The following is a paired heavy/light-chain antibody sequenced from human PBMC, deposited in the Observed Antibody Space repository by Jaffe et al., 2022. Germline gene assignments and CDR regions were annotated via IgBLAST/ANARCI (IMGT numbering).Heavy chain of an antibody. D-gene: IGHD5-18*01. V-gene: IGHV3-48*01. CDR1: GFTFSSYS. CDR3: ARDVAGYSYGYGGDY. CDR2: ISSSSSTI. J-gene: IGHJ4*02. Sequence: EVQLVESGGGLVQPGGSLRLSCAASGFTFSSYSMNWVRQAPGKGLEWVSYISSSSSTIYYADSVKGRFTISRDNAKNSLYLQMNSLRAEDTAVYYCARDVAGYSYGYGGDYWGQGTLVTVSS.
Light chain of an antibody. CDR3: QQYYSYSWT. V-gene: IGKV1-8*01. CDR1: QGISSY. J-gene: IGKJ1*01. Sequence: AIRMTQSPSSLSASTGDRVTITCRASQGISSYLAWYQQKPGKAPKLLIYAASTLQSGVPSRFSGSGSGTDFTLTISCLQSEDFATYYCQQYYSYSWTFGQGTKVEIK. CDR2: AAS.